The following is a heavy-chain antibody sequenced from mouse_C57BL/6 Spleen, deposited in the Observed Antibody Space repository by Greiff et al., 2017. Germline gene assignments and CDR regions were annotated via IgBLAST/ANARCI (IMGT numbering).Heavy chain of an antibody. CDR2: IDPSDSET. D-gene: IGHD3-2*02. V-gene: IGHV1-52*01. J-gene: IGHJ2*01. CDR1: GYTFTSYW. Sequence: VQLQQPGAELVRPGSSVKLSCKASGYTFTSYWMHWVKQRPIQGLEWIGNIDPSDSETHYNQKFKDKATLTVDKSSSTAYMQLSSLTSEASAVYYCAGWWAAQSYYFDYWGQGTTLTVSS. CDR3: AGWWAAQSYYFDY.